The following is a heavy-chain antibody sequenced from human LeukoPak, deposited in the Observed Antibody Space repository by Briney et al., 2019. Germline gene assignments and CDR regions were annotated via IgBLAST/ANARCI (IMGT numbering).Heavy chain of an antibody. Sequence: VASVKVSCKASGYTFTSYGISWVRQAPGQGLEWMGWISAYNGNTNYAQKLQGRVTMTTDTSTSTAYMELRSLRSEDTAVYCCAREGGRPLDYYYGMDVWGQGTTVTVSS. CDR1: GYTFTSYG. CDR2: ISAYNGNT. CDR3: AREGGRPLDYYYGMDV. D-gene: IGHD3-16*01. V-gene: IGHV1-18*01. J-gene: IGHJ6*02.